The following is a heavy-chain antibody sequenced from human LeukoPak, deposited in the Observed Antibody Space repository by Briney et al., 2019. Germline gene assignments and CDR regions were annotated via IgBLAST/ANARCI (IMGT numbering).Heavy chain of an antibody. CDR2: IWYDGSNK. CDR1: GFTFSSYG. CDR3: ARDFYDSGRFDAFDI. V-gene: IGHV3-33*01. D-gene: IGHD3-10*01. Sequence: GRSLRLSCAASGFTFSSYGIHWVRQAPGKGLEWVAVIWYDGSNKYYADSVKGRFTISRDNSKNTLYLQMNSLRAEDTAVYYCARDFYDSGRFDAFDIWGQGTVVTVSS. J-gene: IGHJ3*02.